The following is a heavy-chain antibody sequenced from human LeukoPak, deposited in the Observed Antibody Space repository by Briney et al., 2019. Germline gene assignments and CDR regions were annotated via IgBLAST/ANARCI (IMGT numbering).Heavy chain of an antibody. CDR2: INPSGGST. J-gene: IGHJ6*03. CDR3: ARDPRYSSGWYWAGDYYYMDV. Sequence: ASVKVSCKASGSTFTSYYMHWVRQAPGQGLEWMGIINPSGGSTSYAQKFQGRVTMTRDMSTTTVYMELSSLRSEDTAVYYCARDPRYSSGWYWAGDYYYMDVWGKGTTVTISS. V-gene: IGHV1-46*01. D-gene: IGHD6-19*01. CDR1: GSTFTSYY.